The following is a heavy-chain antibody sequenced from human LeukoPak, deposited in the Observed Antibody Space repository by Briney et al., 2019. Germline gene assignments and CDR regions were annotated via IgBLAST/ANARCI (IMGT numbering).Heavy chain of an antibody. Sequence: ASVKVSCKASGYTFTSYGISWVRQAPGQGLEWMGWISAYNGNTNYAQKLQGRVTMTTDTSTSTAYMELRSLRSDDTAVYYCARGGLDSSSSGYYYYYMDVWGKGTTVTVSS. CDR2: ISAYNGNT. V-gene: IGHV1-18*01. CDR1: GYTFTSYG. J-gene: IGHJ6*03. CDR3: ARGGLDSSSSGYYYYYMDV. D-gene: IGHD6-6*01.